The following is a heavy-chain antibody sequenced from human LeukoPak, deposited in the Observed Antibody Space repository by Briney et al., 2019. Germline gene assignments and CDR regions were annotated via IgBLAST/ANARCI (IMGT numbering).Heavy chain of an antibody. CDR3: ARDRKPPFWSGYFGWFDP. D-gene: IGHD3-3*01. Sequence: PGGSLRLYCAASGSTFSSYAMHWVRQATGKGLEWVAVISYDGSNKYYADSVKGRFTISRDNSKNTLYLQMNSLRAEDTAVYYCARDRKPPFWSGYFGWFDPWGQGTLVTVSS. V-gene: IGHV3-30-3*01. CDR2: ISYDGSNK. CDR1: GSTFSSYA. J-gene: IGHJ5*02.